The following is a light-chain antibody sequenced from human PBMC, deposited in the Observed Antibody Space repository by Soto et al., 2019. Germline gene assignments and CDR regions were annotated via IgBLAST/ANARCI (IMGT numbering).Light chain of an antibody. V-gene: IGLV2-23*02. CDR2: EVS. J-gene: IGLJ1*01. Sequence: QSALTQPASVSGSPGESITISCTGTSSIVGSYTLVSWYQQHPGKAPKLMIYEVSKRPSGVSNRFSGSKSGNTASLTISGLQGEDEADYYCCSYAGSSTYVFGTGTKVTVL. CDR3: CSYAGSSTYV. CDR1: SSIVGSYTL.